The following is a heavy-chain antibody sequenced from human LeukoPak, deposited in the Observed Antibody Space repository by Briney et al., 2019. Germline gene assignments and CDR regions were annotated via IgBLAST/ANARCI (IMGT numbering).Heavy chain of an antibody. CDR1: GFTFSSYT. J-gene: IGHJ4*02. Sequence: GGPLRLSCAASGFTFSSYTMNWVRKAQGKGLEWVSSISSSSSYTYYADSVKGRFTISRDNAKNSLYLQMNSLRAEDAAVYYCASDFSIQGYWGQGTLVTVSS. CDR2: ISSSSSYT. CDR3: ASDFSIQGY. D-gene: IGHD3-3*01. V-gene: IGHV3-21*01.